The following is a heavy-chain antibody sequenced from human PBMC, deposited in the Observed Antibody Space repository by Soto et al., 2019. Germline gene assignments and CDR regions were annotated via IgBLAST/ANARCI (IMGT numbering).Heavy chain of an antibody. D-gene: IGHD3-16*01. CDR1: GYTFTGYY. CDR3: ARATGGVSSPLDV. J-gene: IGHJ6*02. Sequence: QVPLVQSGAEVKKPGASVKVSCKASGYTFTGYYMHWVRQAPGQGLEWMGWINPNSGGTNYAQKFQGWVTMTRDTASSTAYMELSRLRSDATAVYYCARATGGVSSPLDVWGQGTTVTVSS. V-gene: IGHV1-2*04. CDR2: INPNSGGT.